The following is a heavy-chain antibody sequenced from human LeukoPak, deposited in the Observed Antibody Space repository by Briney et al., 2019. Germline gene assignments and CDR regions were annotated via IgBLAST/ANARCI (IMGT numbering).Heavy chain of an antibody. CDR2: INSDGSST. V-gene: IGHV3-74*01. J-gene: IGHJ2*01. CDR3: ARRYSSSWYWYFDL. D-gene: IGHD6-13*01. CDR1: GFTFSSYW. Sequence: GGSLRLSCAASGFTFSSYWMHWVRQAPGKGLVWVSRINSDGSSTSYADSVKGRFTISRGNAKNTLYLQMNSLRAEDTAVYYCARRYSSSWYWYFDLWGRGTLVTVSS.